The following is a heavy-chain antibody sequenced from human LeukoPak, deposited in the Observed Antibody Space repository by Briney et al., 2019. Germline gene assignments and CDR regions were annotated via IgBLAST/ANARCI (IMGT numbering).Heavy chain of an antibody. J-gene: IGHJ5*02. CDR1: GGTFSSYA. V-gene: IGHV1-69*13. D-gene: IGHD2-8*01. Sequence: ASVKVSCTASGGTFSSYAISWVRQAPGQGLEWMGGIIPIFGTANYAQKFQGRVTITADESTSTAYMELSSLRSEDTAVYYCARGAHCTNGVCPYNWFDPWGQGTLVTVSS. CDR3: ARGAHCTNGVCPYNWFDP. CDR2: IIPIFGTA.